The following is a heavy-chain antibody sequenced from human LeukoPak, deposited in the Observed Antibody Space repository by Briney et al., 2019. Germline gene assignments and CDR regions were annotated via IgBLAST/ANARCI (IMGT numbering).Heavy chain of an antibody. CDR1: GGSFSGYH. Sequence: SAETLSLTCAVCGGSFSGYHWIWIRQPPGKALEWIGEINHSGSTNYNPSLKSRVTISVDTSKNQFSLKLSSVTAADTAVYYCARGRIQDYWGQGTLVTVSS. D-gene: IGHD5-18*01. J-gene: IGHJ4*02. V-gene: IGHV4-34*01. CDR2: INHSGST. CDR3: ARGRIQDY.